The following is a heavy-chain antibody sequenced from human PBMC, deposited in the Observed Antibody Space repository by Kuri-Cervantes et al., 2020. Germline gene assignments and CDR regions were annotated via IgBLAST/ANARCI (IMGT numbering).Heavy chain of an antibody. CDR3: ANDVAGLVDY. J-gene: IGHJ4*02. V-gene: IGHV3-30*18. CDR2: ISYDGSNK. D-gene: IGHD6-19*01. Sequence: GESLKISCAASGFTFSSYGMHWVRQAPGKGLEWVAVISYDGSNKYYADSVKGRFTISRDNSKNTLYLQMNSLRAEDTAVYYCANDVAGLVDYWGQGTLVTVSS. CDR1: GFTFSSYG.